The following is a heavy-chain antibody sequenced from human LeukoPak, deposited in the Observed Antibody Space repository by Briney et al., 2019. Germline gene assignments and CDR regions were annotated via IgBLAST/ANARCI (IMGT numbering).Heavy chain of an antibody. CDR3: TRDSSGPDAFDI. CDR1: GFTFGDYA. D-gene: IGHD6-19*01. Sequence: GGALRLSCTASGFTFGDYAMSWVRQAPGKGLEWVGFIRSKAYGGTTEYAASVKGRFTISRDDCKSIAYLQMNSLKTEDTAVYYCTRDSSGPDAFDIWGQGTMVTVSS. J-gene: IGHJ3*02. V-gene: IGHV3-49*04. CDR2: IRSKAYGGTT.